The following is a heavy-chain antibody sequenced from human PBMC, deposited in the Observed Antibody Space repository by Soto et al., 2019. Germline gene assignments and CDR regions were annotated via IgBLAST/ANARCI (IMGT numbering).Heavy chain of an antibody. CDR3: AKDIQQWLGPGYYYGMDV. J-gene: IGHJ6*02. Sequence: PGGSLRLSCAASGFTFDDYTMHWVRQAPGKGLEWVSLISWDGGSTYYADSVKGRFTISRDNSKNSLYLQMNSLRTEDTALYYCAKDIQQWLGPGYYYGMDVWGQGTTVTVSS. D-gene: IGHD6-19*01. V-gene: IGHV3-43*01. CDR1: GFTFDDYT. CDR2: ISWDGGST.